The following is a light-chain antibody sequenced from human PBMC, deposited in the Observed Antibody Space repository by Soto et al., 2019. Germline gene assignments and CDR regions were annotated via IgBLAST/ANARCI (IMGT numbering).Light chain of an antibody. Sequence: QSALTQPASVSGSPGRSITLSCTGTSSDVGGFNYVSWYQQHPGKAPKLIIYEVSNRPSGVSNRFSGSKSGNTASLTISGLQAEDEADYYCSSYTTSSTLVVFGGGTKLTV. CDR3: SSYTTSSTLVV. V-gene: IGLV2-14*01. J-gene: IGLJ2*01. CDR1: SSDVGGFNY. CDR2: EVS.